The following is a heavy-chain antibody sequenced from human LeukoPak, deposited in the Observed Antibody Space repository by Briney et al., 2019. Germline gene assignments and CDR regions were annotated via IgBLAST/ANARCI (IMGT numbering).Heavy chain of an antibody. CDR1: GASINSYY. D-gene: IGHD3-3*01. CDR3: ARSTDFWSGYYTTDFDY. V-gene: IGHV4-59*01. J-gene: IGHJ4*02. CDR2: TYHSGST. Sequence: SETLSLTCSVSGASINSYYWNWIRQPPGKGLEWIGNTYHSGSTNYSPSLKSRVTISLDTSKNQLSLKMSSVTAADTAVYYCARSTDFWSGYYTTDFDYWGQGTLVTVSS.